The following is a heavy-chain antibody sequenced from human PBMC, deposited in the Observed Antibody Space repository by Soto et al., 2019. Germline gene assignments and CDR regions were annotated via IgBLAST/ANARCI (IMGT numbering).Heavy chain of an antibody. D-gene: IGHD4-4*01. CDR3: AREFGTTVTTTTPYGMDV. Sequence: ASVKVSCKASGYTFTSYGISWVRQAPGQGLEWMGWISAYNGNTNYAQKLQGRVTMTTDTSTSTAYMELRSLRSDDTAVYYCAREFGTTVTTTTPYGMDVWGQGTTVTVSS. V-gene: IGHV1-18*01. J-gene: IGHJ6*02. CDR1: GYTFTSYG. CDR2: ISAYNGNT.